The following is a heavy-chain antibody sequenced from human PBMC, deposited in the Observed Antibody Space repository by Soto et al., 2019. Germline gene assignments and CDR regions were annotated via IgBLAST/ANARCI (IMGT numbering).Heavy chain of an antibody. Sequence: PGGSLRLSCAASGFTFSSYSMNWVRQAPGKGLEWVSYISSSSSTIYYAGSVKGRFTISRDNAKNSLYLQMNSLRDEDTAVYYCARGRSGYSYGYHEYYFDYWGQGTLVTVSS. CDR3: ARGRSGYSYGYHEYYFDY. CDR2: ISSSSSTI. V-gene: IGHV3-48*02. CDR1: GFTFSSYS. D-gene: IGHD5-18*01. J-gene: IGHJ4*02.